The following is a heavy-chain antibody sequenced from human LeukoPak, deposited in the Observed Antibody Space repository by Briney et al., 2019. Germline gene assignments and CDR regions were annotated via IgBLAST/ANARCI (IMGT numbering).Heavy chain of an antibody. J-gene: IGHJ4*02. D-gene: IGHD3-10*01. CDR2: VRYDQVNK. CDR1: GFTFTSYG. Sequence: GGSLRLSCAASGFTFTSYGMHWVRQAPGKGLEWVAFVRYDQVNKYYADSVKGRFTISRGNSKNTLYLQTNSLRPDDTAVYYCTSPTSLGFWGQGTLVTVSS. V-gene: IGHV3-30*02. CDR3: TSPTSLGF.